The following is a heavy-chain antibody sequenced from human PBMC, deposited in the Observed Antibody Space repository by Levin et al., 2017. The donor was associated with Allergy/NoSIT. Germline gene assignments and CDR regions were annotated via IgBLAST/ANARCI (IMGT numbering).Heavy chain of an antibody. CDR1: GYTFTSYG. J-gene: IGHJ6*02. Sequence: GESLKISCKASGYTFTSYGISWVRQAPGQGLEWMGWISAYNGNTNYAQKLQGRVTMTTDTSTSTAYMELRSLRSDDTAVYYCARYKTFSNYYYYYGMDVWGQGTTVTVSS. V-gene: IGHV1-18*01. CDR3: ARYKTFSNYYYYYGMDV. CDR2: ISAYNGNT. D-gene: IGHD1-14*01.